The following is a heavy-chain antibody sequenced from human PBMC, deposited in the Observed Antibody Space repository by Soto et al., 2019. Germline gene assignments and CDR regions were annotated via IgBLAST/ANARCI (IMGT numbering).Heavy chain of an antibody. Sequence: PSETRSRTWAVSGGSISSSNWWGLFRQPPGKGLECIGEIYHSGSTNYNPSLKSRVTISVDKSKNQFSLKLSSVTAADTAVYYCARDVVVITPDHVTSYYYGMDVCGQGTTVTFSS. CDR1: GGSISSSNW. V-gene: IGHV4-4*02. D-gene: IGHD3-22*01. CDR2: IYHSGST. J-gene: IGHJ6*02. CDR3: ARDVVVITPDHVTSYYYGMDV.